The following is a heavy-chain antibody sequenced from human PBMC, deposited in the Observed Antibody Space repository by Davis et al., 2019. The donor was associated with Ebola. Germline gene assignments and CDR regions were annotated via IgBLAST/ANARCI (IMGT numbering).Heavy chain of an antibody. V-gene: IGHV3-48*02. CDR3: AGLGYCTGGVCRTYYYYGMDV. Sequence: GESLKISCAASGFTFSSYSMNWVRQAPGKGLEWVSYISSSSSTIYYADSVKGRFTISRDNAKNSLYLQMNSLRDEDTAVYYCAGLGYCTGGVCRTYYYYGMDVWGQGTTVTVSS. CDR2: ISSSSSTI. D-gene: IGHD2-8*02. J-gene: IGHJ6*02. CDR1: GFTFSSYS.